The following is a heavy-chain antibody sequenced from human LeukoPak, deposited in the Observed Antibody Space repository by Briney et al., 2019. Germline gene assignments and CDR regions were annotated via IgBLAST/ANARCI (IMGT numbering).Heavy chain of an antibody. CDR1: GDSVSSDSAA. V-gene: IGHV6-1*01. CDR3: ARRLTQYDCFDP. J-gene: IGHJ5*02. CDR2: TYYRSKWYN. D-gene: IGHD2-2*01. Sequence: SQTLSLTCAISGDSVSSDSAAWDWIRQSPSRGLEWLGRTYYRSKWYNDYAVSVKSRITVNPDTSKNQFSLHLNSVTPEDTAVYYCARRLTQYDCFDPWGQGILVTVSS.